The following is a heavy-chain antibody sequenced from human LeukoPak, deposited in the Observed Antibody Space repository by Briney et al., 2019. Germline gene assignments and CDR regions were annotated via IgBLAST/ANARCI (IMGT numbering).Heavy chain of an antibody. CDR1: GGTFSSYV. CDR3: ASRLERYCSGGSCYPEDY. V-gene: IGHV1-69*01. Sequence: GSSVKVSCKASGGTFSSYVISWVRQAPGQGLEWMGGIIPIFGTANYAQKLQGRVTITADESTSTAYMELSSLRSEDTAVYYCASRLERYCSGGSCYPEDYWGQGTLVTVSS. J-gene: IGHJ4*02. D-gene: IGHD2-15*01. CDR2: IIPIFGTA.